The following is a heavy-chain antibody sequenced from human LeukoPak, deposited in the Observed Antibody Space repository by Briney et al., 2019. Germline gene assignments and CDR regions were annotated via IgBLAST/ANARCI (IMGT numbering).Heavy chain of an antibody. CDR2: IHYSGSS. CDR1: GVSISSYY. Sequence: PSETLSLTCTVSGVSISSYYWSWIRQSPGKGLEWIGYIHYSGSSNYNPSLKSRVTISVDTSKNQFSLKLSSVTAADTAVYYCASVAISMVRGVTPWYFDYWGQGTLVTVSS. CDR3: ASVAISMVRGVTPWYFDY. J-gene: IGHJ4*02. D-gene: IGHD3-10*01. V-gene: IGHV4-59*01.